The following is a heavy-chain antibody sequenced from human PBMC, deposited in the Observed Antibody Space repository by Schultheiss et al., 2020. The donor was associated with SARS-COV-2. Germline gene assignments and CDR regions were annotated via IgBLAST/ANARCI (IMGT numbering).Heavy chain of an antibody. CDR3: ARVAWDGYNYGYFDL. CDR1: GYSISSGYY. D-gene: IGHD5-24*01. Sequence: SETLSLTCAVSGYSISSGYYWGWIRQPPGKGLEWIGSIYHSGSTYYNPSLKSRVTISVDTSKNQFSLKLSSVTAADTAVYYCARVAWDGYNYGYFDLWGRGTLVTVSS. CDR2: IYHSGST. J-gene: IGHJ2*01. V-gene: IGHV4-38-2*01.